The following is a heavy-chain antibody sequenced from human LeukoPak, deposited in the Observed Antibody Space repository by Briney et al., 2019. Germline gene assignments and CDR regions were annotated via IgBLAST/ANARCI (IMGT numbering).Heavy chain of an antibody. CDR3: AKALPLWFGEHKDY. CDR1: GFTFSSYG. CDR2: IRYDGSNK. J-gene: IGHJ4*02. Sequence: GGSLRLSCAASGFTFSSYGMHWVRQAPGKGLEWVAFIRYDGSNKYYADSVKGRFTISRDNSKNTLYLQMNSLRAEDTAVYYCAKALPLWFGEHKDYWGQGTLVTVSS. D-gene: IGHD3-10*01. V-gene: IGHV3-30*02.